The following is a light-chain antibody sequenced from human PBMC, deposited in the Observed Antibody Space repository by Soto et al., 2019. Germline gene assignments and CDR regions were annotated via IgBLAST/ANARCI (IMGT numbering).Light chain of an antibody. V-gene: IGKV1-5*03. CDR3: QQYDRIPYT. CDR1: QTINSW. J-gene: IGKJ2*01. CDR2: KAS. Sequence: DIQMTQSPSTLSASVGDRLTITCRASQTINSWLAWYQQKPGKAPRLLIYKASNLESGVPSRFSGSGSGTDFTLTISSLQPDDFATYYCQQYDRIPYTFGQGTKLHI.